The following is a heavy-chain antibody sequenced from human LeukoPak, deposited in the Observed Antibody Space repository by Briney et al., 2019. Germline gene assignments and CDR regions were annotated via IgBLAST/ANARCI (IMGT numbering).Heavy chain of an antibody. CDR1: GASISSTSYY. Sequence: SETLSLTCTVSGASISSTSYYWGWIRQPPGKGLEWIGSTYYRGTTYYNPSLKSRVTISVDTSKNQFSLQLSSVTAADTAVYYCGRDWNRYAYWGQGTLVTVSS. V-gene: IGHV4-39*07. J-gene: IGHJ4*02. CDR3: GRDWNRYAY. CDR2: TYYRGTT. D-gene: IGHD1-1*01.